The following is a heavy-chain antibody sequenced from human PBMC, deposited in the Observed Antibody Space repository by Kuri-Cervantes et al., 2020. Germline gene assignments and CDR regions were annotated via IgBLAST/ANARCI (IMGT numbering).Heavy chain of an antibody. Sequence: SETLSLTCTVSGGSVSSGSYYWSWIRQPPGKGLEWIGYIYYSGSTNYNPSLKSRVTISVDTSKNQFSLKLSSVTAADTAVYYCARVQASYYYHYYMDVWGKGTTVTVSS. CDR1: GGSVSSGSYY. CDR3: ARVQASYYYHYYMDV. V-gene: IGHV4-61*01. CDR2: IYYSGST. D-gene: IGHD4-11*01. J-gene: IGHJ6*03.